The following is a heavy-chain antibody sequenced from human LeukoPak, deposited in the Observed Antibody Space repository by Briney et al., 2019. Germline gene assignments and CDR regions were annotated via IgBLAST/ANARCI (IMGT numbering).Heavy chain of an antibody. CDR2: IIPILGIA. D-gene: IGHD3-22*01. CDR1: GGTFSSYA. J-gene: IGHJ4*02. Sequence: PVKVSCKASGGTFSSYAISWVRQAPGQGLEWMGRIIPILGIANYAQKFQGRVTITADKSTSTAYMELSSLRSEDTAVYYCASNYYYDSSGYYHPPDYWGQGTLVTVSS. CDR3: ASNYYYDSSGYYHPPDY. V-gene: IGHV1-69*04.